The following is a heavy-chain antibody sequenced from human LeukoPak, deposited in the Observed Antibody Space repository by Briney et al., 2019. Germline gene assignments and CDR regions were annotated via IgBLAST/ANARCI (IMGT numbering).Heavy chain of an antibody. CDR2: ISYDGSNK. V-gene: IGHV3-30*18. J-gene: IGHJ4*02. CDR3: AKEGHGSSLDY. D-gene: IGHD6-13*01. Sequence: PGRSLRLSCAASGFTFSSYGMRWVRQAPGKGLEWVAVISYDGSNKYYADSVKGRFTISRDNSKNTLYLQMNSLRAEDTAVYYCAKEGHGSSLDYWGQGTLVTVSP. CDR1: GFTFSSYG.